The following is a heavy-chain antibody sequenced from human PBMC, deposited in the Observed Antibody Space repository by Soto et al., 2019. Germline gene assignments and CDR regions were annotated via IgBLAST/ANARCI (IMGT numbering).Heavy chain of an antibody. V-gene: IGHV1-69*13. D-gene: IGHD5-12*01. CDR2: IVPIYRTA. J-gene: IGHJ4*02. CDR3: AREEVSIYSGYDLGFDY. CDR1: GGTFSSYR. Sequence: SVKVSCKDSGGTFSSYRINWVRQAPGQGLEWVGGIVPIYRTADYAQKFQGRVTITADESARTAYMELRSLRSEDTAVYYCAREEVSIYSGYDLGFDYWGQGPLVIVSS.